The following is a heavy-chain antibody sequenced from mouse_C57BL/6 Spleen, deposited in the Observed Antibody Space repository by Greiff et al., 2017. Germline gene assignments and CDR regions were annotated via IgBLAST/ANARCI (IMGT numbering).Heavy chain of an antibody. CDR2: INPNNGGT. V-gene: IGHV1-26*01. CDR1: GYTFTDYY. D-gene: IGHD2-14*01. Sequence: VQLQQSGPELVKPGASVKISCKASGYTFTDYYMNWVKQSHGKSLEWIGDINPNNGGTSYNQKFKGKATLTVDKSSSTAYMELRSLTSEDSAVYYCARGVPLDYWGQGTTLTVSS. CDR3: ARGVPLDY. J-gene: IGHJ2*01.